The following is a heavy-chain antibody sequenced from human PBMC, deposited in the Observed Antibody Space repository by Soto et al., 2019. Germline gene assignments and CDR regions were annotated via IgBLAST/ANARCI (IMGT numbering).Heavy chain of an antibody. V-gene: IGHV4-61*01. Sequence: SETLSLTCTVSGGSVSSGSYYWSWIRQPPGKGLEWIGYIYYSGSTNYNPSLKSRVTISVDTSKNQFSLKLSSVTAADTAVYYCARDCFVVTAMVREYFFDYWGQGTLVTVSS. J-gene: IGHJ4*02. D-gene: IGHD5-18*01. CDR2: IYYSGST. CDR3: ARDCFVVTAMVREYFFDY. CDR1: GGSVSSGSYY.